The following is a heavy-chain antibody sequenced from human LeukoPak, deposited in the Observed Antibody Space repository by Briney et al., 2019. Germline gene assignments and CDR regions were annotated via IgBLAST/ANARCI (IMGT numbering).Heavy chain of an antibody. D-gene: IGHD7-27*01. CDR3: ARDRGIGRLGIFDY. CDR1: GFTFSSYS. CDR2: ISSSSSTI. V-gene: IGHV3-48*01. J-gene: IGHJ4*02. Sequence: PGGSLRLSCAASGFTFSSYSMNWVRQAPGKGLEWVSYISSSSSTIYYADSVKGRFTISRDNAKNSLYLQMNSLRAEDTAVYYCARDRGIGRLGIFDYWGQGTLVTVSS.